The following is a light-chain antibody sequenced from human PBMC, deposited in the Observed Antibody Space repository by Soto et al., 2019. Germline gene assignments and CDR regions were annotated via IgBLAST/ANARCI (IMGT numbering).Light chain of an antibody. CDR3: QQSYSTPIT. V-gene: IGKV1-39*01. CDR2: AAS. J-gene: IGKJ5*01. CDR1: QSVSSSY. Sequence: TQSPATLSLSPGERATLSCRASQSVSSSYLAWYQQKPGKAPTLLSYAASSLQSGVPSRFSGSGSGTDFTLTISSLQPEDFETYYCQQSYSTPITFGQGTRLEIK.